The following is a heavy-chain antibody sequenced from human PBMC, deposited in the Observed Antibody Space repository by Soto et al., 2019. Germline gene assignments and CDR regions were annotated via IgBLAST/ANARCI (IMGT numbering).Heavy chain of an antibody. J-gene: IGHJ6*02. D-gene: IGHD4-4*01. CDR1: GFTFDDYA. CDR2: LSWSSGSI. Sequence: SLRLSCAASGFTFDDYAMHWVRQVPGKGLEWVSGLSWSSGSIGYADSVKGRFTISRDNAKNSLFLQMNNLRVEDTALYYCEKDGYNNPYFHGMDVWGQGTTVTVSS. CDR3: EKDGYNNPYFHGMDV. V-gene: IGHV3-9*01.